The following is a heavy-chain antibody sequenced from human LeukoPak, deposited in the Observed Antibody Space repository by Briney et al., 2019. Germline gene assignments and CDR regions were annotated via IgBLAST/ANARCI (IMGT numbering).Heavy chain of an antibody. V-gene: IGHV3-48*01. Sequence: GGSLRLSCAASGFTVSSNYMSWVRQAPGKGLEWVSYISSSSSTIYYADSVKGRFTISRDNAKNSLYLQMNSLRAEDTAVYYCARDQRTTVVTDLDYWGQGTLVTVSS. D-gene: IGHD4-23*01. CDR3: ARDQRTTVVTDLDY. J-gene: IGHJ4*02. CDR2: ISSSSSTI. CDR1: GFTVSSNY.